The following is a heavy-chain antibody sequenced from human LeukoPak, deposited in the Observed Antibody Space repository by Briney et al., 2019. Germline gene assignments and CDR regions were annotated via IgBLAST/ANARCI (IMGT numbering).Heavy chain of an antibody. V-gene: IGHV4-30-2*01. CDR2: IYHSGST. J-gene: IGHJ5*02. CDR3: ARDSRWPAAITHWFDP. Sequence: SQTLSLTCTVSGGSISSGFFHWSWIRQPPGKGLEWVGYIYHSGSTYYNPSLKSRVTISVDTSRNQFSLKLSSVTAADTAVYYGARDSRWPAAITHWFDPWGQGTLVTVSS. D-gene: IGHD2-2*01. CDR1: GGSISSGFFH.